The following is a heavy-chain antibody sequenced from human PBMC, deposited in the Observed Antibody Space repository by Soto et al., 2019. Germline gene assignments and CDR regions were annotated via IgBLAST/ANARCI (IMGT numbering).Heavy chain of an antibody. CDR2: IDPTDSYT. CDR3: ARPRSSGYSIQDVFDI. V-gene: IGHV5-10-1*03. CDR1: GYSFTSYW. J-gene: IGHJ3*02. D-gene: IGHD3-22*01. Sequence: EVQLVQSGAEVKKPGESLRISCKGFGYSFTSYWISWVRQMPGKGLEWMGRIDPTDSYTKYSPSFQGHVTISVDKSIYTAYLEWNSLKASDTAMYYCARPRSSGYSIQDVFDIWGQGTMVTVSS.